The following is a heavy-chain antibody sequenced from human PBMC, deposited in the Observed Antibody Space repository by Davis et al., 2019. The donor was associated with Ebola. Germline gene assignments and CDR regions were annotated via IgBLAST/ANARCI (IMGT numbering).Heavy chain of an antibody. V-gene: IGHV1-46*01. D-gene: IGHD3-16*02. Sequence: ASVKVSCKASGYNFTEYAMNWVRQAPGQGLEWMGMINPNDGRTIYAQKFQGRVTVTRDTSTTTVYMDLSSLRSEDTAVYYCARNAADYDYVWGSYRYTDRFDPWGQGTLVTVSS. CDR1: GYNFTEYA. J-gene: IGHJ5*02. CDR3: ARNAADYDYVWGSYRYTDRFDP. CDR2: INPNDGRT.